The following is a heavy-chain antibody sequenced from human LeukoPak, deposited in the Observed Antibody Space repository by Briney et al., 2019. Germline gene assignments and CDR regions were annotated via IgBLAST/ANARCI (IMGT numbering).Heavy chain of an antibody. CDR2: VYNSGDT. V-gene: IGHV4-59*08. CDR3: ARLKLGAYFDL. CDR1: GGSTSSDY. Sequence: SSETLSLTCTVCGGSTSSDYWSWIRQSPGKGLEWVGYVYNSGDTGKNPSLKSRVTILLDTSKNQCSLKLTSVSAADTAVYYCARLKLGAYFDLWGRGTLVTVSS. J-gene: IGHJ2*01. D-gene: IGHD3-16*01.